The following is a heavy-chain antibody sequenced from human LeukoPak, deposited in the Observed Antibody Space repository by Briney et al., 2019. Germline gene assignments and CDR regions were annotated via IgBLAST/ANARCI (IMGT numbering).Heavy chain of an antibody. V-gene: IGHV3-23*01. J-gene: IGHJ6*03. Sequence: GGSLRLSCMASEFTFSRFAMSWVRQAPGRGLEWISSVSGTGDKTHYTDSVKGRFTISRDNSKNTLYLHMSALRAADTAVYYCAKPSIPARPFLTYLYYYLDVWGEGTTVIVSS. CDR2: VSGTGDKT. D-gene: IGHD6-6*01. CDR3: AKPSIPARPFLTYLYYYLDV. CDR1: EFTFSRFA.